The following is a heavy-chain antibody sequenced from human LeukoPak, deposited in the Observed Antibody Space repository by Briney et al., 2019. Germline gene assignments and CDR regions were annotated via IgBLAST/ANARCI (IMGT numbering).Heavy chain of an antibody. CDR1: GFTFSGYA. CDR2: LSSNGGST. Sequence: GGSLRLSCSASGFTFSGYAMHWVPQAPGKGLEYVSGLSSNGGSTYYADSVKGRFTISRDNSKSTLYLQMSSLRAEDTAVYYCVKDSHFAMACSGGSCTFDYWGQGTLVTVSS. D-gene: IGHD2-15*01. CDR3: VKDSHFAMACSGGSCTFDY. V-gene: IGHV3-64D*06. J-gene: IGHJ4*02.